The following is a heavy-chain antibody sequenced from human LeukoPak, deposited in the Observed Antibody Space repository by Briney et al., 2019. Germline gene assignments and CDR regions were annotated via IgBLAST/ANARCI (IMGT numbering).Heavy chain of an antibody. J-gene: IGHJ3*02. CDR2: IWYDGSNK. D-gene: IGHD5-12*01. CDR1: GFTFSSYG. V-gene: IGHV3-33*01. Sequence: GGSLRLSCAASGFTFSSYGMHWVRQAPGKGLEWVAVIWYDGSNKYYADSVKGRFTISRDNSKNTLYPQMSSLRAEDTAVYYCARLQATKAFDIWGQATMVTVSS. CDR3: ARLQATKAFDI.